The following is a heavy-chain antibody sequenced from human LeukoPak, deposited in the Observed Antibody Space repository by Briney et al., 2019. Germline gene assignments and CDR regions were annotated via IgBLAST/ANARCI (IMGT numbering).Heavy chain of an antibody. Sequence: PGGSLRLSCSASGFTFSSYAMHWVRQAPGKGLEYVSAISSNGGSTYYADSVKGRFTTSRDNSKNTLYLQMSSLRAEDTAVYYCVKAPSSIAAAGRFDYWGQGTLVTVSS. CDR3: VKAPSSIAAAGRFDY. V-gene: IGHV3-64D*06. J-gene: IGHJ4*02. CDR1: GFTFSSYA. CDR2: ISSNGGST. D-gene: IGHD6-13*01.